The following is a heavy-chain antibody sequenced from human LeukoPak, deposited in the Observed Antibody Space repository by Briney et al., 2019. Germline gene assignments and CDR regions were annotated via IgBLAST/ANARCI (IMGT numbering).Heavy chain of an antibody. J-gene: IGHJ6*02. Sequence: GALRLSCAASGFTFSSYAMHWVRQAPGKGLEWVAVISYDGSNKYYADSVKGRFTISRDNSKNTLYLQMNSLRAEDTAVYYCAKDPGRVYPNPIASGVDVWGQGTTVTVSS. V-gene: IGHV3-30-3*01. CDR1: GFTFSSYA. CDR3: AKDPGRVYPNPIASGVDV. CDR2: ISYDGSNK. D-gene: IGHD6-13*01.